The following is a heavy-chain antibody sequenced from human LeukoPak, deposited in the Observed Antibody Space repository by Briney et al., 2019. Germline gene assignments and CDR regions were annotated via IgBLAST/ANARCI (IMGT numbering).Heavy chain of an antibody. V-gene: IGHV4-4*07. CDR2: IYTSGST. Sequence: PSETLSLTCTVSSGSLGSYYWNWLRQPAGKGLERIGHIYTSGSTNYNPSLKSRVTMSVDTSKNQFSLKLNSVTAADTAFYYCAREYSSSSGKALDYWGQGTLVTVSS. CDR1: SGSLGSYY. D-gene: IGHD6-6*01. CDR3: AREYSSSSGKALDY. J-gene: IGHJ4*02.